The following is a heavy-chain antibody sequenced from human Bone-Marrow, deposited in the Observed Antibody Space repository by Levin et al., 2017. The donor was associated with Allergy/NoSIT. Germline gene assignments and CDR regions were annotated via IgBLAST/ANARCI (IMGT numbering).Heavy chain of an antibody. D-gene: IGHD3-9*01. J-gene: IGHJ4*02. CDR2: TLFDGSDT. Sequence: GESLKISCAASGFTFSDYSLHWVRQAPGKGLQWVAVTLFDGSDTYYADSVRGRFTISRDNSKNTVYLLMNSLRPEDTAVYYCARDRKRSSLTGWFDYWGQGTLVSVSS. CDR3: ARDRKRSSLTGWFDY. V-gene: IGHV3-30-3*01. CDR1: GFTFSDYS.